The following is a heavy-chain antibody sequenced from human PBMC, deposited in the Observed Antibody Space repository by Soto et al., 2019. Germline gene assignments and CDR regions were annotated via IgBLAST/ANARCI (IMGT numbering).Heavy chain of an antibody. J-gene: IGHJ4*02. CDR2: ISTTSSTI. CDR1: GFTFSSYS. Sequence: EVQLVESGGGLVQPGGSLRLSCAASGFTFSSYSMTWVRQAPGKGLEWVSYISTTSSTIFYLDSVKGRFTISRDNAKNSLYLQMNSLRAEDTAVYYCARDAYGDYPFDCWGQGTLDTVSS. D-gene: IGHD4-17*01. CDR3: ARDAYGDYPFDC. V-gene: IGHV3-48*01.